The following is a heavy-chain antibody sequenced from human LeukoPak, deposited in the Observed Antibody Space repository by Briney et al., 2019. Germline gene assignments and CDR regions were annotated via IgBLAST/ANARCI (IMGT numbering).Heavy chain of an antibody. J-gene: IGHJ6*02. CDR3: ARDGSTSHSVYYYGMDV. D-gene: IGHD2-2*01. CDR1: GYTFTSYY. Sequence: GASVKVSCKASGYTFTSYYMHWVRQAPGQGLEWMGIVNPSGGSTSYAQKFQGRVTMTRDTSTSTVYMELSSLRSEDTAVYYCARDGSTSHSVYYYGMDVWGQGTTVTVSS. V-gene: IGHV1-46*01. CDR2: VNPSGGST.